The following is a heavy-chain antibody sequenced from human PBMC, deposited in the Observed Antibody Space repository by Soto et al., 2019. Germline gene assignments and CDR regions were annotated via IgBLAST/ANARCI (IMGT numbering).Heavy chain of an antibody. J-gene: IGHJ6*02. CDR2: IRSKAYGGTT. CDR1: GFTFGDYA. D-gene: IGHD3-10*01. V-gene: IGHV3-49*03. CDR3: TRGNDGSGSYYKYRLHGPPDYYYYGMDV. Sequence: GGSLRLSCTASGFTFGDYAMSWFRQAPGKGLEWVGFIRSKAYGGTTEYAASVKGRFTISRDDSKSIAYLQMNSLKTEDTAVYYCTRGNDGSGSYYKYRLHGPPDYYYYGMDVWGQGTTVTVSS.